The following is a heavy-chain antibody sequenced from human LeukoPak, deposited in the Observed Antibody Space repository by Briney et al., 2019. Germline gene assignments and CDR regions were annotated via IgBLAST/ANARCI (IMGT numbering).Heavy chain of an antibody. V-gene: IGHV4-34*01. D-gene: IGHD1-26*01. CDR3: ARESAARVGADYYYYMDV. CDR2: INHSGST. CDR1: GGSFSGYY. Sequence: KPSETLSLTCAVYGGSFSGYYWSWIRQPPGKGLEWIGEINHSGSTNYNPSLKSRVTISVDTSKNQFSLKLSSVTAADTAVYYCARESAARVGADYYYYMDVWGKGTTVTISS. J-gene: IGHJ6*03.